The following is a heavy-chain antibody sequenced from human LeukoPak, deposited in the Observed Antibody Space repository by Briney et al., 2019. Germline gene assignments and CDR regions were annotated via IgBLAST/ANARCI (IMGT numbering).Heavy chain of an antibody. CDR2: IIPIFGTA. CDR3: ARDRNYYGSGSYLGDFDY. Sequence: SVKVSCKASGGTFSSYAISWVRQAPGQGLEWMGGIIPIFGTANYAQKFQGRVTITADESTSTAYMELSSLRSEDTAVYYCARDRNYYGSGSYLGDFDYWDQGTLVTVSS. CDR1: GGTFSSYA. D-gene: IGHD3-10*01. V-gene: IGHV1-69*13. J-gene: IGHJ4*02.